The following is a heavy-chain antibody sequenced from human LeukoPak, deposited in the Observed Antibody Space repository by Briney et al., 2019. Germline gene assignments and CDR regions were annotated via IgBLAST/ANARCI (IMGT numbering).Heavy chain of an antibody. V-gene: IGHV3-20*04. CDR2: PNWNGDNT. CDR3: ATDYAGNSLWYYYGLGV. J-gene: IGHJ6*02. D-gene: IGHD4-23*01. CDR1: GFTFDDYG. Sequence: GGSLRLSCAASGFTFDDYGMSWVRQAPGKGLEWVSGPNWNGDNTGYADSVKGRFTISRDNAKNSLYLQMNSLRAEDTAVYYCATDYAGNSLWYYYGLGVWGQGTTVTVSS.